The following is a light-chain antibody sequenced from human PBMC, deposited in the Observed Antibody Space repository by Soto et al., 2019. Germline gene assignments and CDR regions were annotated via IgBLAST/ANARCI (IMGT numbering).Light chain of an antibody. CDR2: DAS. CDR3: QQYKNYSPWT. Sequence: DIQMTQSPSTLSASVGDRVTITCRASQSISSWLAWYQKKPGKAPKALIYDASTLESGVPSRFSGSGSGTEFTLTIRSLQPDDFATYYCQQYKNYSPWTFGQGTKVDIK. CDR1: QSISSW. J-gene: IGKJ1*01. V-gene: IGKV1-5*01.